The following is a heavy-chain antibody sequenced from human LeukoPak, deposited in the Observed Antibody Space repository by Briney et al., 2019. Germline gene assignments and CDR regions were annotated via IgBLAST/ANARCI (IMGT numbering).Heavy chain of an antibody. J-gene: IGHJ4*02. CDR3: VRVLYAVSDPFDY. V-gene: IGHV3-30*04. Sequence: GGSLRLSCSASGFTFKSYAMHWVRQAPGKGLEWVAFISYDGGMTYYADSIKGRFTISRDNSNFTLYLRMDSLGPGDTAVYYCVRVLYAVSDPFDYWGQGTLVTVSS. CDR2: ISYDGGMT. CDR1: GFTFKSYA. D-gene: IGHD6-19*01.